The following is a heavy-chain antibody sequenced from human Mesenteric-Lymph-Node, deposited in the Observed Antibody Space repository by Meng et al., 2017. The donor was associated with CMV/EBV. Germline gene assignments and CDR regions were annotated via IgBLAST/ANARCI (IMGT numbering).Heavy chain of an antibody. Sequence: GSLRLSCTVSGGSVSSGSYYWSWIRQPPGKGLEWIGYIYYSGTTNYNPSLKSRVTISVDTSKNQFSLKLSSVTAADTAVYYCARGSILRFVGYWGQGTLVTVSS. CDR1: GGSVSSGSYY. D-gene: IGHD3-3*01. V-gene: IGHV4-61*01. CDR3: ARGSILRFVGY. J-gene: IGHJ4*02. CDR2: IYYSGTT.